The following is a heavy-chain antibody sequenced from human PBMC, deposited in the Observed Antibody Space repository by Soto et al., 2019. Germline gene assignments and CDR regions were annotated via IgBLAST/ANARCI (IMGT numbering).Heavy chain of an antibody. CDR3: AKNGPPPYYYYCMDV. CDR1: GYTFSRYG. D-gene: IGHD2-8*01. J-gene: IGHJ6*02. Sequence: QGQLVQSGPEAKKPGASVKVSCKASGYTFSRYGISWVRQAPGQGLEWMGWISGYNGDTKYAQKVQCRVTMNIDTSTYTAYRELRSLTSDDTAIYYCAKNGPPPYYYYCMDVWGQGTTVTVSS. CDR2: ISGYNGDT. V-gene: IGHV1-18*01.